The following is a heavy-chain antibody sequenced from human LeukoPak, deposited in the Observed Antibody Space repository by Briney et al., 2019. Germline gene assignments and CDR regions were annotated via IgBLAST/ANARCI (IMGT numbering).Heavy chain of an antibody. V-gene: IGHV1-18*01. D-gene: IGHD6-19*01. CDR2: ISAYNGNT. J-gene: IGHJ3*02. CDR3: ARARAGQDAFDI. CDR1: GYTFTSYG. Sequence: ASVKVSCKASGYTFTSYGISWVRQAPGQGLEWMGWISAYNGNTNYAQKFQGRVTITTDEFTSTAYMELSSLRSEDTAVYYCARARAGQDAFDIWGQGTMVTVSS.